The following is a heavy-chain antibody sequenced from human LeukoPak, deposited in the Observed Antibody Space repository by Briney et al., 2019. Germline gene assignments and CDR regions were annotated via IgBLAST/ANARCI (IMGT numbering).Heavy chain of an antibody. Sequence: GGSLRLSCAASGFTFSSYAMSWVRQAPGKGLEWVSAISGSGGSTYYADSVKGRFTISRDNSKNTLYLQMNSLRAEDTAVYYCASQVAGILYYFDYWGQGTLVTVSS. CDR1: GFTFSSYA. J-gene: IGHJ4*02. V-gene: IGHV3-23*01. CDR3: ASQVAGILYYFDY. D-gene: IGHD2-15*01. CDR2: ISGSGGST.